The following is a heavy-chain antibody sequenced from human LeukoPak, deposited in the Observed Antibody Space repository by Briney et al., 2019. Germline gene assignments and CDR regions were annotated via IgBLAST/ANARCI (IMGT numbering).Heavy chain of an antibody. D-gene: IGHD5-18*01. CDR1: GGTFSSYA. J-gene: IGHJ4*02. Sequence: AASVKVSCKASGGTFSSYAISWVRQAPGQGLEWMGRIIPILGIANYAQKFQGRVTITADKSTSTAYMELSSLRSEDTAVYYCASIFSWKQLSYGDYFDYWGQGTLATVSS. CDR2: IIPILGIA. CDR3: ASIFSWKQLSYGDYFDY. V-gene: IGHV1-69*04.